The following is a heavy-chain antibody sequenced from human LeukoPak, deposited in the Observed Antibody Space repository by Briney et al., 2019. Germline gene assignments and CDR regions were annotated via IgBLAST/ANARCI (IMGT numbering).Heavy chain of an antibody. CDR3: ARGMVRGGPDAFDI. CDR1: GGSISSYY. D-gene: IGHD3-10*01. V-gene: IGHV4-59*12. Sequence: SETLSLTCTVSGGSISSYYWSWIRQPPGKGLEWIGYIYYSGSTYYNPSLKSRVTISVDTSKNQFSLKLSSVTAADTAVYYCARGMVRGGPDAFDIWGQGTMVTVSS. CDR2: IYYSGST. J-gene: IGHJ3*02.